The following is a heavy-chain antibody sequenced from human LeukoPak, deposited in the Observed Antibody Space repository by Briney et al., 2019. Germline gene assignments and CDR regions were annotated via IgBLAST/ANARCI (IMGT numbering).Heavy chain of an antibody. Sequence: ASVKVSCKASGYTFTSYDINWVRQATGQGLGWMGWMNPNSGNTGYAQKFQGRVTMTRNTSISTAYMELSSLRSEDTAVYYCARRSDYYDSSGYFRTFDYWGQGTLVTVSS. CDR1: GYTFTSYD. J-gene: IGHJ4*02. CDR3: ARRSDYYDSSGYFRTFDY. CDR2: MNPNSGNT. V-gene: IGHV1-8*01. D-gene: IGHD3-22*01.